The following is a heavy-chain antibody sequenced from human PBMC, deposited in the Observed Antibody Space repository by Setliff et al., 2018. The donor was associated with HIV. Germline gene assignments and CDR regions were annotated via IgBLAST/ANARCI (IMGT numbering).Heavy chain of an antibody. J-gene: IGHJ4*02. V-gene: IGHV4-61*09. Sequence: SETLSLTCTVSGGSVNSQSDYWTWIRQPAGKGLEWLGHIYISRSTNYNPSFKGRVAMSVDRSKNQFSLKLSSVTAADTAVYHCARARGSTLYINTFDSWGQG. CDR2: IYISRST. CDR3: ARARGSTLYINTFDS. CDR1: GGSVNSQSDY. D-gene: IGHD3-16*01.